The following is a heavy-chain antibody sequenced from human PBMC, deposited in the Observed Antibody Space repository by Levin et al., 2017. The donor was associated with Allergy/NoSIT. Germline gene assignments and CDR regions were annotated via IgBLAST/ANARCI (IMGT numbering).Heavy chain of an antibody. Sequence: GGSLRLSCAASGFTVSSNYMSWVRQAPGKGLEWVSVIYSGGSTYYTDSVKGRFTISRDNSKNTLYLQMNSLRAEDTAVYYCASTQCGGDCSWGRWFDPWGQGTLVTVSS. D-gene: IGHD2-21*01. CDR2: IYSGGST. CDR3: ASTQCGGDCSWGRWFDP. J-gene: IGHJ5*02. CDR1: GFTVSSNY. V-gene: IGHV3-53*01.